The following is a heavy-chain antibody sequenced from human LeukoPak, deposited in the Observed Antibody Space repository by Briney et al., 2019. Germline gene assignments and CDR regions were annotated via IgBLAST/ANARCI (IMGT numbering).Heavy chain of an antibody. Sequence: PGGSLRLSCAPSGFTFSSYAMSWVRQAPGKGLEWVSAISGSGGSTYYADSVKGRFTISRDNSKNTLYLQMNSLRAEDTAVYYCTKGIIAAAGVCDYWGQGTLVTVSS. J-gene: IGHJ4*02. V-gene: IGHV3-23*01. CDR3: TKGIIAAAGVCDY. CDR2: ISGSGGST. CDR1: GFTFSSYA. D-gene: IGHD6-13*01.